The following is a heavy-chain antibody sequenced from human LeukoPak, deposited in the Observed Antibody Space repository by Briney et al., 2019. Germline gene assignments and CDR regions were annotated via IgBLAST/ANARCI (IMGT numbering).Heavy chain of an antibody. CDR1: GDSVSSNSAV. J-gene: IGHJ4*02. Sequence: SQTLLLTCAISGDSVSSNSAVWNWIRQSPSGGLEWLGRTYYRSKWYNDYAVSVKSRIIINPDTSKNQFSLHLNSVTPEDTAVYYCASGYSGYDYYFDYWGQGTLVTVSS. CDR2: TYYRSKWYN. CDR3: ASGYSGYDYYFDY. V-gene: IGHV6-1*01. D-gene: IGHD5-12*01.